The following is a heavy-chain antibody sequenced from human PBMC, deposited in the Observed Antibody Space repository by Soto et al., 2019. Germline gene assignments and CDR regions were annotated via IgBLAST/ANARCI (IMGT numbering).Heavy chain of an antibody. CDR1: GFTFSSYA. CDR2: ISYDGRNK. Sequence: QVQLVESGGGVVQPGRSLRLSCAASGFTFSSYAMQWVRQAPGKGLEWVAVISYDGRNKYYGGSVKGRFTISRDNSKRTLYMQMQSLSVEAPAVYYCGGVTVEMATIHVFDYWGQGTMVTVSS. CDR3: GGVTVEMATIHVFDY. V-gene: IGHV3-30*04. D-gene: IGHD5-12*01. J-gene: IGHJ4*02.